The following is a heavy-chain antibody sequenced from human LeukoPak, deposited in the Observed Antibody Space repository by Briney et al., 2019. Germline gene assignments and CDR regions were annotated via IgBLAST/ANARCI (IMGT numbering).Heavy chain of an antibody. D-gene: IGHD1-1*01. V-gene: IGHV3-30*04. CDR1: GFTFSSYA. CDR3: ARDGDWNDGRVY. Sequence: PGRSLRLSCAASGFTFSSYAMHWVRQAPGKGLEWVAVISYDGSNKYYADSVKGRFTISRDNSKNTLYLQKNSLRDEDTAVYYCARDGDWNDGRVYWGQGTLVTVSS. J-gene: IGHJ4*02. CDR2: ISYDGSNK.